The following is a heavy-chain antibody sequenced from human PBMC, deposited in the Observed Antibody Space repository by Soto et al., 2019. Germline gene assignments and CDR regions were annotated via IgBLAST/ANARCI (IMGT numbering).Heavy chain of an antibody. CDR3: PSESRVPCGGDCSRTSYYYYGMDV. CDR2: FYTSGST. J-gene: IGHJ6*02. Sequence: PSETLSLTCTVSGGSISRYYCSWIRQPAGKGLEWIGRFYTSGSTNYNPSLKSRVTISVDTSKNQFSLNLTSVTAADTAVYYCPSESRVPCGGDCSRTSYYYYGMDVWGQGTTVTVSS. CDR1: GGSISRYY. D-gene: IGHD2-21*02. V-gene: IGHV4-4*07.